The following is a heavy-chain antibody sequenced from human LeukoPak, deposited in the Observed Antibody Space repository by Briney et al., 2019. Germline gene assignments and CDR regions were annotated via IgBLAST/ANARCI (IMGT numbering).Heavy chain of an antibody. D-gene: IGHD3-22*01. J-gene: IGHJ6*02. CDR3: ARLAYDSSERYYYYGMDV. V-gene: IGHV5-51*01. CDR1: GYSFTSYW. Sequence: GESLKISCKGSGYSFTSYWIGWVRQMPGKGLEWMGIIYPGDSDTRYSPSFQGQVTISADKSISTAYLQWSSLKASDTAMYYCARLAYDSSERYYYYGMDVWGQGTTVTVSS. CDR2: IYPGDSDT.